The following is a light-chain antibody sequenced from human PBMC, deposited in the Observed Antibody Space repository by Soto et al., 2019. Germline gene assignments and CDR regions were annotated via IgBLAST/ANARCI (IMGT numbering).Light chain of an antibody. V-gene: IGKV1-5*03. CDR2: KAS. J-gene: IGKJ1*01. CDR3: QHYNSYSEA. Sequence: QMTHPPSSLSASVGDRFTITCRASRDIGSDLSWYQQKPGKAPKLLIYKASTLQSGVPSRFRGSGSGTEFTLTISSLQPDDFETYYCQHYNSYSEAFGQGTKVDIK. CDR1: RDIGSD.